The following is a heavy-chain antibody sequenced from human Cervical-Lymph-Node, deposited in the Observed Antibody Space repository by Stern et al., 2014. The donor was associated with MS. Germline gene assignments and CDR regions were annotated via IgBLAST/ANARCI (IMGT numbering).Heavy chain of an antibody. CDR3: AHRDRGVART. CDR1: GFSLTTSGVG. V-gene: IGHV2-5*02. Sequence: QVTLRESGPTLVKPTQTLTLTCTFSGFSLTTSGVGVGWIRQPPGKALEWLAIIYWDDDKRYTSSLRSRLAISKDTSKNQVVLTMTNMDPVDTATYYCAHRDRGVARTWGQGTLVTVSS. CDR2: IYWDDDK. D-gene: IGHD3-10*01. J-gene: IGHJ5*02.